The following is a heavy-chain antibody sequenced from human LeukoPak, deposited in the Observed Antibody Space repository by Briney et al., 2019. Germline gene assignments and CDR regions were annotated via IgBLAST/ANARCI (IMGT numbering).Heavy chain of an antibody. CDR2: ISFDGSNK. CDR1: GFTFSDYY. Sequence: GGSLRLSCAASGFTFSDYYMSWIRQPPGKGLEWVAVISFDGSNKYYADSVKGRFTISRDNSKNTLYLQMNSLRAEDTAVYYCAREELGSSLGFDPWGQGTLVTVSS. CDR3: AREELGSSLGFDP. D-gene: IGHD3-16*01. V-gene: IGHV3-30-3*01. J-gene: IGHJ5*02.